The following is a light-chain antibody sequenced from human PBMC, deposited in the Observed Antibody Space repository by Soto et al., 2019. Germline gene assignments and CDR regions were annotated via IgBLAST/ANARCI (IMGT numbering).Light chain of an antibody. J-gene: IGLJ1*01. CDR2: DVS. CDR3: NPYTSSSTPYV. CDR1: SSDVGGYNY. Sequence: QSALTQPASVPGSPGQSITISCTGTSSDVGGYNYVSWYQHHPGKAPKLLIYDVSNRPSGVSNRFAGSKSGNTACLTISRLRAEDEADYFFNPYTSSSTPYVFATGTKVPVL. V-gene: IGLV2-14*03.